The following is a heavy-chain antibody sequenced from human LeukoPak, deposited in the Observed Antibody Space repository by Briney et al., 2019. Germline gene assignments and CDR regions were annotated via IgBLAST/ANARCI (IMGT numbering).Heavy chain of an antibody. V-gene: IGHV3-23*01. D-gene: IGHD2-15*01. CDR2: ITASSSST. J-gene: IGHJ4*02. CDR3: AKDWSAGYCSGGSCKRVDY. Sequence: PGGSLRLSCAASGFTFSNYGMSWVRQAPGKGLEWVSAITASSSSTHDADSVQGRFTISRDNSKNTLYLQMNSLRAEDTAVYYCAKDWSAGYCSGGSCKRVDYWGQGTLVTVSS. CDR1: GFTFSNYG.